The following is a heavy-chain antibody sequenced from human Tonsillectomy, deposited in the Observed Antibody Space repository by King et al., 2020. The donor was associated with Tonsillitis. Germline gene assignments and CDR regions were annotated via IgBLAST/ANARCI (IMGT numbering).Heavy chain of an antibody. CDR3: AKDSSSSQYYLDD. D-gene: IGHD6-6*01. CDR2: ILYDGSNE. CDR1: GFTFSSYG. Sequence: VQLVESGGGVVQPGRSLRLSCAASGFTFSSYGMHWVRQALGKGLEWVAVILYDGSNEYYADSVKGRFTISRDNSKNTLYVQMNSLRAEDTAVYYCAKDSSSSQYYLDDWGQGTLVTVSA. J-gene: IGHJ4*02. V-gene: IGHV3-30*18.